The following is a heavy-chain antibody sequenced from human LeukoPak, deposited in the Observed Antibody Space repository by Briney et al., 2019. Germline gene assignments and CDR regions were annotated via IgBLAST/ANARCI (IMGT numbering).Heavy chain of an antibody. CDR2: IYYSGST. D-gene: IGHD6-19*01. CDR3: ARGPPKPYSSGWYYRYYFDY. J-gene: IGHJ4*02. Sequence: SETLSLTCTVSGGSISSGGYYWSWIRQHPGKGLEWVGYIYYSGSTNYNPSLKSRVTISVDTSKNQFSLKLSSVTAADTAVYYCARGPPKPYSSGWYYRYYFDYWGQGTLVTVSS. V-gene: IGHV4-31*03. CDR1: GGSISSGGYY.